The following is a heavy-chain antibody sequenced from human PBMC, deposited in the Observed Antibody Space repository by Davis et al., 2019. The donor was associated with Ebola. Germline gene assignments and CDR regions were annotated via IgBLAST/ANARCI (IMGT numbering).Heavy chain of an antibody. CDR3: ARDGPLFALGDYYYGMDV. V-gene: IGHV3-30*03. CDR1: GFIFSSYG. J-gene: IGHJ6*02. CDR2: ISYDGSNK. D-gene: IGHD3-16*01. Sequence: GESLKISCAASGFIFSSYGMHWVRQAPGRGLEWVALISYDGSNKYYADSVKGRFTISRDNSKNTLYLQMNSLRAEDTAVYYCARDGPLFALGDYYYGMDVWGQGTTVTVSS.